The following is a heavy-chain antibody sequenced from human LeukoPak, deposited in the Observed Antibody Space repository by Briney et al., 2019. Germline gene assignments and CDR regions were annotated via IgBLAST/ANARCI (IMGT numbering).Heavy chain of an antibody. J-gene: IGHJ5*02. V-gene: IGHV1-2*02. CDR2: INPNSGGT. CDR1: GYLFTGFY. D-gene: IGHD2-8*01. CDR3: ARERESGTILNWFDP. Sequence: ASVKVSCKTSGYLFTGFYIHWVRQVPGQGLEWMGWINPNSGGTNYAQKFQGRVTMTRDTSISTAYMELSRLRSDDTAVYYCARERESGTILNWFDPWGQGTLVTVSS.